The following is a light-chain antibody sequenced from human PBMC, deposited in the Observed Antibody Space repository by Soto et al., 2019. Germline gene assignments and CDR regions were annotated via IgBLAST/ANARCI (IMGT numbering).Light chain of an antibody. CDR2: AAS. CDR3: QQRSGCPWT. J-gene: IGKJ1*01. Sequence: EIVLMQPPGTLSLSAGERATLSCRASQYMTRTYIAWYQQKPGQAPRLLIYAASNRATGIPDKFSGSGSGADYSLTISRLEPEDSAVYYCQQRSGCPWTFGQGTKVDI. V-gene: IGKV3D-20*02. CDR1: QYMTRTY.